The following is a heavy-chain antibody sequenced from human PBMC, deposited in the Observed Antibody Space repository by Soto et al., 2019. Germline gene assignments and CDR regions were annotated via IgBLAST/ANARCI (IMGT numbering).Heavy chain of an antibody. CDR1: GYTFTNFG. CDR2: IIAGNGNT. D-gene: IGHD3-22*01. Sequence: QVQFVQSGAEVKEPGASVKVSCKASGYTFTNFGIHWVRQAPGQSLEWMGWIIAGNGNTKYSQKFHGRVTITRDTSATTVYMELGSLIPEDTAVYYCARTYYYVSSGSMASTFEYWGQGTLVTVSS. CDR3: ARTYYYVSSGSMASTFEY. J-gene: IGHJ4*02. V-gene: IGHV1-3*01.